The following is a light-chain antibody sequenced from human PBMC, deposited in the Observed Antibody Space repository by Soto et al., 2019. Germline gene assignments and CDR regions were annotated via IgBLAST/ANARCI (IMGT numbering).Light chain of an antibody. CDR3: QHYNSYSPRT. CDR2: KAS. CDR1: QTISSW. J-gene: IGKJ1*01. Sequence: DMQINQLDSTLAGSVGDGVTTTRSSSQTISSWLAWYQQKPGKAPKLLIYKASTLKSGVPSRFSGSGSGTEFTLTISSLQPDDFATYYCQHYNSYSPRTFGQGTKVDI. V-gene: IGKV1-5*03.